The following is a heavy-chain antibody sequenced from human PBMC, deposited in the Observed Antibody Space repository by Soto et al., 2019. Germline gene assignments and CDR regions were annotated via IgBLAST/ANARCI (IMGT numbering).Heavy chain of an antibody. D-gene: IGHD3-10*01. Sequence: SQTLSLTCAISGDSVSSNSAAWNWIRQSPSRGLEWLGRTYYKSKWNNDYALSVKSRININPDTSKKQCSLHLYSVTTEDTAVYYCTGITWFRGMDVSGQGTPDTVSS. J-gene: IGHJ6*02. V-gene: IGHV6-1*01. CDR1: GDSVSSNSAA. CDR2: TYYKSKWNN. CDR3: TGITWFRGMDV.